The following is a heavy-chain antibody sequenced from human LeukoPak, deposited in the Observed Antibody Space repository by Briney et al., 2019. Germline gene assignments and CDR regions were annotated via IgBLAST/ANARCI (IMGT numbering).Heavy chain of an antibody. J-gene: IGHJ3*02. D-gene: IGHD4/OR15-4a*01. CDR1: GFTFGDYA. CDR2: IRSKAYGGTT. Sequence: GGSLRLSCTASGFTFGDYAMSWVRQAPGKGLEWVGFIRSKAYGGTTEYAASVKGRFTISRDDSKSIAYLQMNSLKTEDTAVYYCTRDMTIDAFDIWGQGTMVTVSS. V-gene: IGHV3-49*04. CDR3: TRDMTIDAFDI.